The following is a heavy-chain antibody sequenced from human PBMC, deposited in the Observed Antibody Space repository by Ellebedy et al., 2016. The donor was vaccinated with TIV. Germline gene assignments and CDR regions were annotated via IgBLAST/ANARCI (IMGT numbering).Heavy chain of an antibody. CDR2: IFHTGII. V-gene: IGHV4-61*01. CDR1: GYSISSGYY. J-gene: IGHJ4*02. Sequence: SETLSLXXTVSGYSISSGYYWTWIRQPPGRGLEWIGYIFHTGIIKYNPSLKSRVTISIDTSKNQFSLKLTSVTAADTAVYYCASLRDWGQGALVTVSS. D-gene: IGHD5-24*01. CDR3: ASLRD.